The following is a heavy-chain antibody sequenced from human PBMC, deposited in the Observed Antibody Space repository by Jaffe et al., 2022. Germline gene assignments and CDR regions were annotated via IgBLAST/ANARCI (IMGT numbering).Heavy chain of an antibody. V-gene: IGHV4-38-2*01. CDR1: GYSISSGYY. Sequence: QVQLQESGPGLVKPSETLSLTCAVSGYSISSGYYWGWIRQPPGKGLEWIGSIYHSGSTYYNPSLKSRVTISVDTSKNQFSLKLSSVTAADTAVYYCARRSGWSDKNAFDIWGQGTMVTVSS. J-gene: IGHJ3*02. CDR2: IYHSGST. D-gene: IGHD6-19*01. CDR3: ARRSGWSDKNAFDI.